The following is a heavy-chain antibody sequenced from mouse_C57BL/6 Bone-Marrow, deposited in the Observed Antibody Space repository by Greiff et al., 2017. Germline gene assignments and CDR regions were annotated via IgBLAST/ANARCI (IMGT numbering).Heavy chain of an antibody. CDR2: IHPNSGST. V-gene: IGHV1-64*01. D-gene: IGHD1-1*01. CDR3: ARAIYYYGSSPFAY. J-gene: IGHJ3*01. Sequence: QVQLQQPGAELVKPGASVKLSCKASGYTFTSYWMHWVKQRPGQGLEWIGMIHPNSGSTNYNEKFKSKATLTVDKPSSTAYMQLSSLTSEDSAVYYCARAIYYYGSSPFAYWGQGTLVTVSA. CDR1: GYTFTSYW.